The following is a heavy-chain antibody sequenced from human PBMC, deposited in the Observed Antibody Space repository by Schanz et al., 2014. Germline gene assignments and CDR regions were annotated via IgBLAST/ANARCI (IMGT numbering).Heavy chain of an antibody. D-gene: IGHD3-10*01. CDR1: GYTFTSYY. Sequence: QVQLVQSGAEVKKPGASVKVSCEASGYTFTSYYIHWFRQAPGQGFEWMAWMSYNGNTKYAQSLQGRVTVTRDTSTSTSYMELRSLTSDDTAVYDCVRDAGWAFGDYHGMDVWGQGTSVTVSS. V-gene: IGHV1-18*04. CDR2: MSYNGNT. CDR3: VRDAGWAFGDYHGMDV. J-gene: IGHJ6*02.